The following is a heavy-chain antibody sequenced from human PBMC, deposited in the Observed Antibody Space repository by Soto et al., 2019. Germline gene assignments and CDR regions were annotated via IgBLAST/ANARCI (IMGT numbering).Heavy chain of an antibody. CDR3: LKDVMPGGADC. Sequence: EVKLVESGGGLVQPGRSLRLSCVASGFTSDDYAMHWVRQAPGKGLEWVAGIYWNSNHIDYGDSVKGRVTISRDNAEKSLYLQMNSLRPEYTSMYFCLKDVMPGGADCWGQGTLGTVSS. CDR2: IYWNSNHI. D-gene: IGHD3-16*01. V-gene: IGHV3-9*02. J-gene: IGHJ4*02. CDR1: GFTSDDYA.